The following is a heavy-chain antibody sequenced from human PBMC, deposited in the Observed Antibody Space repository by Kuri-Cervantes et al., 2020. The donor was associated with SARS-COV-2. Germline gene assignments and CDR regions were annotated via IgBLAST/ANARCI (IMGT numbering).Heavy chain of an antibody. D-gene: IGHD3-10*01. CDR2: IYYSGST. CDR3: AKTTMVQGVIISGWIDY. J-gene: IGHJ4*02. Sequence: SETLSLTCTVSGGSISSGGYYWSWIRQHPGKGLEWIGYIYYSGSTYYNPSLKSRVTISVDTSKNQFSLKLSSVTAADTAVYYCAKTTMVQGVIISGWIDYWGQGTLVTVSS. V-gene: IGHV4-31*03. CDR1: GGSISSGGYY.